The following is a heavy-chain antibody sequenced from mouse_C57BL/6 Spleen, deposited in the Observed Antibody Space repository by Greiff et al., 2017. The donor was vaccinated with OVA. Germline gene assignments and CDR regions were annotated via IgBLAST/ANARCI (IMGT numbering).Heavy chain of an antibody. CDR2: INYDGSST. CDR3: AREKEGSMDY. V-gene: IGHV5-16*01. CDR1: GFTFSDYY. Sequence: EVQRVESEGGLVQPGSSMKLSCTASGFTFSDYYMAWVRQVPEKGLEWVANINYDGSSTYYLDSLKSRFIISRDNAKNILYLQMSSLKSEDTATYYCAREKEGSMDYWGQGTSVTVSS. J-gene: IGHJ4*01.